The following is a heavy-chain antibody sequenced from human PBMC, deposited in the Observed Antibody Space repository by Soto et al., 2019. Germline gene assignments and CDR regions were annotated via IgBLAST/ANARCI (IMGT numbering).Heavy chain of an antibody. D-gene: IGHD3-10*01. J-gene: IGHJ2*01. CDR3: ARGYGSGSYYNRHWYFDL. CDR2: ISGSGGNT. V-gene: IGHV3-23*01. CDR1: GFTFSSYA. Sequence: GGSLRLSCAAAGFTFSSYAMSWVRQAPGKGLEWVSAISGSGGNTYYPGSVKGRFTISRENAKNSLYLQMNSLRAEDTAVYYCARGYGSGSYYNRHWYFDLWGRGTLVTVSS.